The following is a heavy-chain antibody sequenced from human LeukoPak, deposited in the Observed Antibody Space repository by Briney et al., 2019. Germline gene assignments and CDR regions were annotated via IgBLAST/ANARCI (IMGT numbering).Heavy chain of an antibody. D-gene: IGHD1-26*01. J-gene: IGHJ4*02. Sequence: SGPALVKPTQTLTLTCTFSGFSLTTSKMCVNWIRQPPGKALEWLARIDWDDDKYYSTSLKTRLIISKDTSKNQVVLTMTNMDPVDTATYYCARKNSGSYFDYWGQGTLVTVSS. CDR3: ARKNSGSYFDY. V-gene: IGHV2-70*11. CDR1: GFSLTTSKMC. CDR2: IDWDDDK.